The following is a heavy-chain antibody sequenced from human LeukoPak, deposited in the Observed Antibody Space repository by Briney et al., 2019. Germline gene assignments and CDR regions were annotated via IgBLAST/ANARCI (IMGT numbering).Heavy chain of an antibody. CDR2: INWNGGST. CDR3: ASDLRDCSGGSCYTYNWFDP. V-gene: IGHV3-20*04. D-gene: IGHD2-15*01. J-gene: IGHJ5*02. CDR1: GFTFDDYG. Sequence: GGSLRLSCAASGFTFDDYGMSWVRHAPGKGLEWVSGINWNGGSTGYADSVKGRFTISRDNAKNSLYLQMNSLRAEDTALYYCASDLRDCSGGSCYTYNWFDPWGQGTLVTVSS.